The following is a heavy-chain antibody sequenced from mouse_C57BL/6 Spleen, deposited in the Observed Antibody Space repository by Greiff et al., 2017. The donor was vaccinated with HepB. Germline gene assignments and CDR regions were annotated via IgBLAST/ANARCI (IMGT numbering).Heavy chain of an antibody. V-gene: IGHV1-64*01. D-gene: IGHD3-1*01. CDR2: IHPNSGST. CDR1: GYTFTSYW. Sequence: QVQLQQPGAELVKPGASVKLSCKASGYTFTSYWMHWVKQRPGQGLEWIGMIHPNSGSTNYNQKFKSKATLTVDKSSSTAYMELSSLTSEDSAVYYCARGRASDWFAYWGQGTLVTVSA. CDR3: ARGRASDWFAY. J-gene: IGHJ3*01.